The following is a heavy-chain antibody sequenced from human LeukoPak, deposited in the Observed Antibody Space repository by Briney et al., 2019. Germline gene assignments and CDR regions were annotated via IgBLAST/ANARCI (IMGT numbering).Heavy chain of an antibody. CDR2: FDPEDGET. CDR1: GYTLTELS. J-gene: IGHJ4*02. V-gene: IGHV1-24*01. Sequence: VVSVKVSCKVSGYTLTELSMHWVRQAPGRGLEWMGGFDPEDGETIYAQKFQGRVTMTEDTSTDTAYMELSSLRSEDTAVYYCATKGESSGYYWWGQGTLVTVSS. CDR3: ATKGESSGYYW. D-gene: IGHD3-22*01.